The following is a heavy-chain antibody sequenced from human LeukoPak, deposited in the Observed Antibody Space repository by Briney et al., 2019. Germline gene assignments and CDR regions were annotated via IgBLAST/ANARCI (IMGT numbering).Heavy chain of an antibody. CDR3: AKDRGITMAPDY. CDR2: ISGSGGST. V-gene: IGHV3-23*01. CDR1: GFTFSSYA. D-gene: IGHD3-10*01. J-gene: IGHJ4*02. Sequence: GGSLRLSCAASGFTFSSYAMSWVRQAPGKGLEWVSAISGSGGSTYYADSVKGRFTISRDNSRNTLYLQMNSLRAEDTAVYYCAKDRGITMAPDYWGQGTLVTVSS.